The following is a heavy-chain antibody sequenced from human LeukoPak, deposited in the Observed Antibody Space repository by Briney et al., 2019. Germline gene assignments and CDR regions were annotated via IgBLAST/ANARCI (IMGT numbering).Heavy chain of an antibody. D-gene: IGHD3-22*01. CDR2: IIPILGIA. V-gene: IGHV1-69*04. J-gene: IGHJ4*02. CDR3: ARDGGTYYYDSSVPV. CDR1: GGTFSSYA. Sequence: ASVKVSCKASGGTFSSYAISWVRQAPGQGLEWMGRIIPILGIANYAQKFQGRVTITADKSTSTAYMELSSLRSEDTAVYYCARDGGTYYYDSSVPVWGQGTLVTVSS.